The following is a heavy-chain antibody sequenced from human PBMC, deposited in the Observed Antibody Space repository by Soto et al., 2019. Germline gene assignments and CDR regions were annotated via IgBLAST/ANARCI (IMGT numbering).Heavy chain of an antibody. CDR1: GFTFSSYT. D-gene: IGHD6-13*01. Sequence: EVQLVESGGGLVQPGGSLRLSCAASGFTFSSYTMNWVRQAPGKGLEWVSYISRSSTTIYYADSVKGRFTISRVNAKNTLYGHKNSLMDEITAVDYWAKDGGQQLVIDSCGQGTLVTVSA. V-gene: IGHV3-48*02. CDR2: ISRSSTTI. CDR3: AKDGGQQLVIDS. J-gene: IGHJ4*02.